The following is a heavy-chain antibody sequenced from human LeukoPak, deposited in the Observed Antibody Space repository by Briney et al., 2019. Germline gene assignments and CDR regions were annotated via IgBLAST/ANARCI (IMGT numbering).Heavy chain of an antibody. V-gene: IGHV4-59*01. J-gene: IGHJ4*02. CDR3: ARDSGENFDY. D-gene: IGHD3-10*01. CDR2: IFYSGRT. CDR1: GGSISSYY. Sequence: SETLSLTCSVSGGSISSYYWGWIRQPPGKGLEWIGYIFYSGRTSYNPSLKSRVTISVDTSKNHFSLTLSSVTAADTAVYYCARDSGENFDYWGQGTLVTVSS.